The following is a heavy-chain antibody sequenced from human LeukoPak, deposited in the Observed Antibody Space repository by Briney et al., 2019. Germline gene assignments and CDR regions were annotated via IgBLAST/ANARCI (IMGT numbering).Heavy chain of an antibody. D-gene: IGHD3-10*01. CDR3: ARDKRGMVRGSLFYYYYMDV. Sequence: PSETLSLTCTVSGGSLGSYYWTWIRQPPGKGLEWIGDIYYSGSTNYNPSLKSRVTISVDTSKNQFSLELSSVTAADTAVYYCARDKRGMVRGSLFYYYYMDVWGKGTTVTVSS. V-gene: IGHV4-59*01. CDR2: IYYSGST. CDR1: GGSLGSYY. J-gene: IGHJ6*03.